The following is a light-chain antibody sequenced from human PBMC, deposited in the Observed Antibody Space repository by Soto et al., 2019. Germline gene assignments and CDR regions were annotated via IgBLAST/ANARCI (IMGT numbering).Light chain of an antibody. CDR3: QQYYSYWT. Sequence: DIQMTQSPSTLSASVGDRVTITCRASQSINTWLAWHQQKPGKAPKLLIYKASTLESGVPSRFSGSGSGTEVTLTITSLQPDDFATYYCQQYYSYWTFGQGTKVEIK. CDR1: QSINTW. CDR2: KAS. V-gene: IGKV1-5*03. J-gene: IGKJ1*01.